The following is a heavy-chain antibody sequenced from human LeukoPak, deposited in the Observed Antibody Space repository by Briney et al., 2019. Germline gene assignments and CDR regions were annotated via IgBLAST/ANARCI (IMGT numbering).Heavy chain of an antibody. V-gene: IGHV3-21*01. CDR1: GFTFDSFS. CDR2: ISSSTTYI. D-gene: IGHD3-10*02. J-gene: IGHJ6*04. CDR3: AELGITMIGGV. Sequence: VGSLRLSCAASGFTFDSFSINWVRQAPGKGLEWVASISSSTTYIYYAGSVKGRFTISRDNAKNSLYLQMNSLRAEDTAVYYCAELGITMIGGVWGKGTTVTVSS.